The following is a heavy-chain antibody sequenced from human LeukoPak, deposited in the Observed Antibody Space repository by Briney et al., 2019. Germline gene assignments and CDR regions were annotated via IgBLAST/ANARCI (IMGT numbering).Heavy chain of an antibody. V-gene: IGHV3-48*01. J-gene: IGHJ4*02. D-gene: IGHD5-24*01. CDR2: ITSSSSTI. CDR1: GFTSSSYS. CDR3: ARDGRMATTDTEQFDY. Sequence: GGSLRLSCAASGFTSSSYSMNWVRQAPGKGLEWVSYITSSSSTIYYADSVKGRFTISRDNAKNSLYLQMNSLRAEDTAVYYCARDGRMATTDTEQFDYWGQGTLVTVSS.